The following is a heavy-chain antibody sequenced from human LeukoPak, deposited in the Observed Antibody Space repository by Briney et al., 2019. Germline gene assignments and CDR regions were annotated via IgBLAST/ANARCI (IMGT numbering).Heavy chain of an antibody. CDR2: INPSGGST. V-gene: IGHV1-46*01. J-gene: IGHJ4*02. CDR3: ARLLSDDYGGYAHFQ. D-gene: IGHD4-17*01. CDR1: GYTFTSYY. Sequence: ASVKVSCKASGYTFTSYYMHWVRQAPGQGLEWMGIINPSGGSTSYAQKFQGRVTMTRDTSTSTAYMELRSLRSDDTAVYYCARLLSDDYGGYAHFQWGQGTLVTVSS.